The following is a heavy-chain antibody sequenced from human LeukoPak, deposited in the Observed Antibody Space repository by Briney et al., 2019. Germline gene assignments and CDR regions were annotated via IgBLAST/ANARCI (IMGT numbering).Heavy chain of an antibody. D-gene: IGHD3-22*01. J-gene: IGHJ4*02. CDR2: IYSGCST. CDR1: GCTVSSNY. CDR3: ARGYPDYYDSSGYYPYLIQDY. V-gene: IGHV3-53*01. Sequence: GGSLRLSCAASGCTVSSNYMSRVRQAPGKGLEGVACIYSGCSTYYADSVKGRFTISRDNSKNTLYLQMHSLRDEDTAVYYCARGYPDYYDSSGYYPYLIQDYWGQGTLVTVSS.